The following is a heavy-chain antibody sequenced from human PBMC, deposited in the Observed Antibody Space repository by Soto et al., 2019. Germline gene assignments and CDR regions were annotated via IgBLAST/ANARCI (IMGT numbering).Heavy chain of an antibody. CDR3: ARDANDYGYYFDS. CDR1: GFTFSSYA. CDR2: LSGNAEST. J-gene: IGHJ4*02. Sequence: PGGSLRLSCAASGFTFSSYALSWVRQAPGKGLEWVSGLSGNAESTYDADSVRGRFIISRDNSNNTLFLQMNSLRAEDTAVYYCARDANDYGYYFDSWGQGTLVTVSS. V-gene: IGHV3-23*01. D-gene: IGHD4-17*01.